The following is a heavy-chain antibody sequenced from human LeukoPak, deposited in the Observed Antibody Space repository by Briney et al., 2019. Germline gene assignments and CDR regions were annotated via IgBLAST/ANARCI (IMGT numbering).Heavy chain of an antibody. CDR3: ARRLRGGYGLYYYYYMDV. V-gene: IGHV4-4*07. CDR2: IYISGST. CDR1: GGSISSDY. D-gene: IGHD5-12*01. Sequence: SETLSLTCTVSGGSISSDYWSWIRQPAGKGPEWIGRIYISGSTNYNPSLKSRVTISVDTSKNQFSLKLSSVTAADTAVYYCARRLRGGYGLYYYYYMDVWGKGTTVTVSS. J-gene: IGHJ6*03.